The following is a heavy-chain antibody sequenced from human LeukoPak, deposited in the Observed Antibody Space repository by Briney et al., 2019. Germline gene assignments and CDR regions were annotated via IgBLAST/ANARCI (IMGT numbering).Heavy chain of an antibody. D-gene: IGHD4-23*01. J-gene: IGHJ4*02. CDR3: ARDGYNDYGGRYFDY. CDR1: GFTFSTFW. Sequence: GGSLRLSCAASGFTFSTFWMSWVRQAPGRGVEWVAVISYDGSNKYYADSVKGRFTISRDNSKNTLYLQMNSLRAEDTAVYYCARDGYNDYGGRYFDYWGQGTLVTVSS. CDR2: ISYDGSNK. V-gene: IGHV3-30*14.